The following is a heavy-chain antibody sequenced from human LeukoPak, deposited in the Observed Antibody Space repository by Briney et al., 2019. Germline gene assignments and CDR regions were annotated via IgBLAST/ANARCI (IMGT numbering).Heavy chain of an antibody. J-gene: IGHJ6*03. D-gene: IGHD6-13*01. CDR1: GGSISSYY. CDR2: IYYSGST. Sequence: PSETLSLTCTVSGGSISSYYWSWIRQPPGKGLEWIGYIYYSGSTNYNPSLKSRLTISVDTSKNQFSLKLSSVTAADTAVYYCARDHEGASWYPPYYYYYYMDVWGKGTTVTVSS. V-gene: IGHV4-59*01. CDR3: ARDHEGASWYPPYYYYYYMDV.